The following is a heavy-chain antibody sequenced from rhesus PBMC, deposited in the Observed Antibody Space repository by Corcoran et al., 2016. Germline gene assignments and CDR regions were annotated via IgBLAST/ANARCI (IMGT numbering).Heavy chain of an antibody. D-gene: IGHD7-45*01. CDR1: GYTFTSYS. CDR3: ARQLGPYYGLDS. Sequence: QVQLVQSGAEVQKPGASVKLSCKASGYTFTSYSLNLVSQSPGKGLDWMGGINPSNGNTGYAQKFKGRVTRTRDTSTSTAYMELSSLRSEDTAVYYCARQLGPYYGLDSWGQGVVVTVSS. J-gene: IGHJ6*01. CDR2: INPSNGNT. V-gene: IGHV1-200*01.